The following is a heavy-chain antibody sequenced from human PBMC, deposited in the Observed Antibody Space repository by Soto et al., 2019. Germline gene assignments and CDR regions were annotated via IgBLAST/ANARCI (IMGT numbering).Heavy chain of an antibody. CDR1: GFTFSSYG. J-gene: IGHJ6*02. D-gene: IGHD3-22*01. CDR3: ARDYYDSSGYPHYYGMDV. V-gene: IGHV3-33*01. Sequence: GGSLRLSCAASGFTFSSYGMHWVRQAPGKGLEWVAVIWYDGSNKYYADSVKGRFTISRDNSKNTLYLQMNSLRAEDTAVYYCARDYYDSSGYPHYYGMDVWGQGTTVTVSS. CDR2: IWYDGSNK.